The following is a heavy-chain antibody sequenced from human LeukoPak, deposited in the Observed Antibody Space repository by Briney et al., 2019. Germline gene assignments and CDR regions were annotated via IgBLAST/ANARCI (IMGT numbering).Heavy chain of an antibody. CDR2: IKQDGSEK. CDR3: ARELYYYDSSGYYCY. Sequence: GGSLRLSCAASGFTFSSYWMSWVRQAPGRGREWVANIKQDGSEKYYVDSVKGRFTISRDNAKNSLYLQMNSLRAEDTAVYYCARELYYYDSSGYYCYWGQGTLVTVSS. J-gene: IGHJ4*02. V-gene: IGHV3-7*01. D-gene: IGHD3-22*01. CDR1: GFTFSSYW.